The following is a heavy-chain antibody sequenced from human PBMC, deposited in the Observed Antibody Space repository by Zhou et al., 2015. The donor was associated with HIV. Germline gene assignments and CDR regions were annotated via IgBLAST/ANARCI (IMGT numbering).Heavy chain of an antibody. CDR1: GGTFSSYA. CDR3: ARDRSRDSSGYQPRRIYWYFDL. CDR2: IIPIFGTA. Sequence: QVQLVQSGAEVKKPGASVKVSCKASGGTFSSYAISWVRQAPGQGLEWMGGIIPIFGTANYAQKFQGRVTITADESTSTAYMELSSLRSEDTAVYYCARDRSRDSSGYQPRRIYWYFDLWGRGTLVTVSS. V-gene: IGHV1-69*13. J-gene: IGHJ2*01. D-gene: IGHD3-22*01.